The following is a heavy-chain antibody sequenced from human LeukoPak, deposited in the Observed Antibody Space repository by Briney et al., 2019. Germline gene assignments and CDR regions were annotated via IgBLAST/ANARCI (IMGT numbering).Heavy chain of an antibody. V-gene: IGHV1-69*13. CDR3: ARDLEWSPDYYYYYMDV. Sequence: SVKVSCKASGGTFSSYAISWVRQAPGRGLEWMGGIIPMSGTTSYAQKFQGRVTITADESTRTASMKLSSLRSEDTAVYYSARDLEWSPDYYYYYMDVWGKGTTVTVSS. CDR2: IIPMSGTT. CDR1: GGTFSSYA. J-gene: IGHJ6*03. D-gene: IGHD3-3*01.